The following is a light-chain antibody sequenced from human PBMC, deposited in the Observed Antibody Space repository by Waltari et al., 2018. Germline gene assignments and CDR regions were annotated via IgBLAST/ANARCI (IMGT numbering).Light chain of an antibody. CDR2: DNN. CDR1: NNY. Sequence: QSVLTQPPSVSAAPGQKVTIPCPGSNNYLSWYQHLPGPAPNLLIYDNNKRPSGIPDRFSGSKSGTSATLGITEFQTGDEADYYCGTWDTSLSFWVFGGGTKLTVL. J-gene: IGLJ3*02. V-gene: IGLV1-51*01. CDR3: GTWDTSLSFWV.